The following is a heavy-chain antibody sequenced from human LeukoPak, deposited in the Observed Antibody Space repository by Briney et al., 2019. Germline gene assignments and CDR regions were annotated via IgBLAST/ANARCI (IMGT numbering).Heavy chain of an antibody. CDR2: ISGGGGST. J-gene: IGHJ4*02. CDR1: GFTFTSYS. CDR3: ARDRGGYGYFDS. V-gene: IGHV3-23*01. D-gene: IGHD5-12*01. Sequence: PGGSLRLSCAASGFTFTSYSMIWVRQAPGKGLEWVSTISGGGGSTYYADSVKGRFTISRDNSKNTLYLQLNSLRAEDTAVYYCARDRGGYGYFDSWGQGTLVTVSS.